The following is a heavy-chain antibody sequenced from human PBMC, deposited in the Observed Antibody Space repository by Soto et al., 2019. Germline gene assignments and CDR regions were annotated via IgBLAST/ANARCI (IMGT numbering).Heavy chain of an antibody. CDR1: GGSMSSYY. J-gene: IGHJ6*03. CDR3: ARQLDFWSGPYYYYYYMDV. D-gene: IGHD3-3*01. Sequence: SXTLSLTCTVSGGSMSSYYWSWIRQPPVNGLEWIGYIYYSGSTNYNPSLKSRVTISVDTSKNQFSLKLSSVTAADTAVYYCARQLDFWSGPYYYYYYMDVWGKGTTVTVSS. V-gene: IGHV4-59*08. CDR2: IYYSGST.